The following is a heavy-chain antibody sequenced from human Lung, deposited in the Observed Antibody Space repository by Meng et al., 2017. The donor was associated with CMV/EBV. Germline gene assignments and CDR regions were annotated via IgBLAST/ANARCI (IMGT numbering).Heavy chain of an antibody. Sequence: GGSXRLXXVASGFSLSNYWMTWVRQAPGKALEWVANINQDGSQSYYVDSVRGRFTITRDNGGNSLYLQMNSLGGDDTAVYYCARDPNEDGGVTLDNWGQGIXVTVSS. V-gene: IGHV3-7*01. CDR1: GFSLSNYW. CDR3: ARDPNEDGGVTLDN. D-gene: IGHD5-24*01. J-gene: IGHJ4*02. CDR2: INQDGSQS.